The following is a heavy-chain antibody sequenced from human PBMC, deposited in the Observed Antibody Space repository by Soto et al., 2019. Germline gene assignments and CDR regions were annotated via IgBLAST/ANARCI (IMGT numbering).Heavy chain of an antibody. J-gene: IGHJ4*02. D-gene: IGHD6-13*01. V-gene: IGHV1-46*03. CDR1: GYSSTNYY. CDR2: INPSGGDT. Sequence: GPSVKVSCKASGYSSTNYYMHWVRQAPGQGLEWMGIINPSGGDTSYAQNFQGRVTMTRDTSTSTVYMALSSLRSEDTAVYYCARGPAANFDYWGQGTLVTVSS. CDR3: ARGPAANFDY.